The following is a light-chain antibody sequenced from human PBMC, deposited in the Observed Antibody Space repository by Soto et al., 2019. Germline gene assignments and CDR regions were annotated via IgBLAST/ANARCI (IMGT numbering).Light chain of an antibody. Sequence: EIVMTQSPATLSVSPGERATLSCRASQSVSSNLAWYQQKPGQAPRLLIYGASTRATGIPDRFSGSGSGTEFTLTINSLQSEDFAVYYCQQYNNWPPWTFGQGTKVEIK. CDR3: QQYNNWPPWT. CDR1: QSVSSN. V-gene: IGKV3-15*01. J-gene: IGKJ1*01. CDR2: GAS.